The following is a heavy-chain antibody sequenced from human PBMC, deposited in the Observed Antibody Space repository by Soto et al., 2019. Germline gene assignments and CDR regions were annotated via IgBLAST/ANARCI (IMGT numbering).Heavy chain of an antibody. J-gene: IGHJ4*02. CDR2: LNPKSGMT. D-gene: IGHD1-26*01. CDR3: ARVAGSPDY. Sequence: QVQLVQSGPEVKKPGASVKVSCKASGYTFTTYDFNWVRPAPGQGLEWMGWLNPKSGMTGSAQKFQGRVTMTRDAPISTVYMELSSLRSEDTAVYYCARVAGSPDYWGQGTLVTVSS. V-gene: IGHV1-8*01. CDR1: GYTFTTYD.